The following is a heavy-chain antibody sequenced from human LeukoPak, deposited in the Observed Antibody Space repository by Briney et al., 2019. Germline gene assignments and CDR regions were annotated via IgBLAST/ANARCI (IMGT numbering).Heavy chain of an antibody. D-gene: IGHD3-10*01. CDR3: ARAGYYYGSGSYYNRAFVY. J-gene: IGHJ4*02. Sequence: GSVKVSCKASGYTFTSYYMHWVRQAPGQGLEWMGIINPSGGSTSYAQKFQGRVTMTRDTSTSTVYMELSSLRSEDTAVYYCARAGYYYGSGSYYNRAFVYWGQGTLVTVSS. V-gene: IGHV1-46*01. CDR2: INPSGGST. CDR1: GYTFTSYY.